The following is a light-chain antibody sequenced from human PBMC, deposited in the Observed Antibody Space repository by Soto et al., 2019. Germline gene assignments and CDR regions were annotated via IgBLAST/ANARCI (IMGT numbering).Light chain of an antibody. CDR1: QSVSSS. CDR3: QQYHNWPPIT. CDR2: DAS. J-gene: IGKJ5*01. V-gene: IGKV3D-15*01. Sequence: EIVMTQSPATLSVSPGERATLSCRASQSVSSSYLAWYQQKPGQAPRLLIYDASNRATGIPARFSGSGSGTDFTLTISSLQSEDFAVYYCQQYHNWPPITFGQGTRLEIK.